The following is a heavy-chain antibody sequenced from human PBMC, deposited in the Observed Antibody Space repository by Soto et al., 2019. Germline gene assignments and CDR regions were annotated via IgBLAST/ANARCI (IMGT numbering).Heavy chain of an antibody. CDR1: GFTFSSYS. CDR2: ISSGSSYI. Sequence: PGGSLRLSCAASGFTFSSYSMNWVRQAPGKGLEWVSSISSGSSYIYYADSVKGRFTISRDNAKKSLYLQMNSLRAEDTAVYYCARARDCSGGSCCYDYWGQGTRVTVSS. V-gene: IGHV3-21*01. J-gene: IGHJ4*02. CDR3: ARARDCSGGSCCYDY. D-gene: IGHD2-15*01.